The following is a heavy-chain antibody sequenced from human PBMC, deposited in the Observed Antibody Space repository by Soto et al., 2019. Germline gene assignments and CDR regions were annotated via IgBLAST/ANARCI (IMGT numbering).Heavy chain of an antibody. J-gene: IGHJ6*02. CDR3: AIFSQGRPEGMHV. CDR2: IYSGGST. Sequence: EVQMVESGGGFIQPGGSLRLSCVVSGLTVSRNYMTWVRQAPGKGLECVSVIYSGGSTYSADSVKGRFTISRDNSKNTVYYLMNSLRVEDTAVYYCAIFSQGRPEGMHVWGPGTTVTVS. V-gene: IGHV3-53*01. D-gene: IGHD2-21*01. CDR1: GLTVSRNY.